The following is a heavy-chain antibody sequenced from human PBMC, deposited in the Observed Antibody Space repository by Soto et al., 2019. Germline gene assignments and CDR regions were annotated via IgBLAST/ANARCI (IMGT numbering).Heavy chain of an antibody. CDR1: GFTFSRYA. D-gene: IGHD5-12*01. V-gene: IGHV3-23*01. Sequence: GGSLTLSCAASGFTFSRYAMSWVRQAPGKGLEWVSAISGSGGSTYYADSVKGRFTISSDNSKNTLYLQMNSLRAEDTAVYYCAKDSPSEYSGYDYRERYFDYWGQGTLVPVSP. CDR2: ISGSGGST. CDR3: AKDSPSEYSGYDYRERYFDY. J-gene: IGHJ4*02.